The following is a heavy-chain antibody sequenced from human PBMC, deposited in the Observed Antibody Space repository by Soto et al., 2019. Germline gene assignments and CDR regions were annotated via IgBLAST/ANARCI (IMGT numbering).Heavy chain of an antibody. CDR3: ARKSRSSSWFDA. J-gene: IGHJ5*02. CDR1: GYTFYTYS. Sequence: GASVKVSCKASGYTFYTYSIAWVRQAPGQGLEWLGWISTYNSNTNYAQKLQGRVTMTTDTSTTTAYMELRSLTSDDTAVYYCARKSRSSSWFDAWGQGTLVTVSS. D-gene: IGHD6-6*01. CDR2: ISTYNSNT. V-gene: IGHV1-18*01.